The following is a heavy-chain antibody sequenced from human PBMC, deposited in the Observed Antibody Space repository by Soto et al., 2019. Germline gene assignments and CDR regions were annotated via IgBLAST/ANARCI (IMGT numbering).Heavy chain of an antibody. CDR1: GGSFSGYY. V-gene: IGHV4-34*01. D-gene: IGHD3-10*01. J-gene: IGHJ5*02. Sequence: PSETLSLTCAVYGGSFSGYYWSWIRQPPGKGLEWIGEINHSGSTNYNPSLKSRVTISVDTSKNQFSLKLSSVTAADTAVYYCARVRIYNYYGSGRNGRWFDPWGQGSLVT. CDR2: INHSGST. CDR3: ARVRIYNYYGSGRNGRWFDP.